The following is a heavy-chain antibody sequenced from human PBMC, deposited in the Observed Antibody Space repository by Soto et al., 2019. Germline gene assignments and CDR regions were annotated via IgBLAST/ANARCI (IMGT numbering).Heavy chain of an antibody. CDR2: ISSTAGRTS. CDR1: GFTFNTYP. V-gene: IGHV3-23*01. Sequence: PGGSLRLSCATSGFTFNTYPMTWVRQAPGKGLEWVSSISSTAGRTSSYADSVKGRFDISRDFSDNTVYLQMNNLGVDDTAVYFCAKGVLSFHYGMEVWGQGTTVTVSS. CDR3: AKGVLSFHYGMEV. J-gene: IGHJ6*02. D-gene: IGHD3-10*01.